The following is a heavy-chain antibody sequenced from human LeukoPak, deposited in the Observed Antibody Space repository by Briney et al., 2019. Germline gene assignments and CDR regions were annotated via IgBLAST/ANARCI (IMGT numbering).Heavy chain of an antibody. Sequence: SQTLSLTCTVSGGSISSGSYYWSWIRQPAGKGLEWIGRIYTSGSTNYNPSLRSRVTISVDTSKNQFSLKLSSVTAADTAVYYCARASVVTMVRGVSYYYYYMDVWGKGTTVTISS. V-gene: IGHV4-61*02. CDR2: IYTSGST. CDR1: GGSISSGSYY. J-gene: IGHJ6*03. CDR3: ARASVVTMVRGVSYYYYYMDV. D-gene: IGHD3-10*01.